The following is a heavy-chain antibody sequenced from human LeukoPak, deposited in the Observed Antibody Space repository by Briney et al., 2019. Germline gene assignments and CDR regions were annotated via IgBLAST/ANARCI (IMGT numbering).Heavy chain of an antibody. D-gene: IGHD1-26*01. V-gene: IGHV3-74*01. CDR1: GFTFSSYW. CDR2: INSDGSST. CDR3: ARIRYSGSYYVHY. J-gene: IGHJ4*02. Sequence: GGSLRLSCAASGFTFSSYWMHWVRQAPGRGLVWVSRINSDGSSTIYADSVKGRFTISRDNDKNTLYLKMNSLRAEDTAVYYCARIRYSGSYYVHYWGQGTLVTVSS.